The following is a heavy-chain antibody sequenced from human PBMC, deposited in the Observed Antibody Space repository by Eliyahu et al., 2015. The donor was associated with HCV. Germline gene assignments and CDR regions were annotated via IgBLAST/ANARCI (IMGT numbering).Heavy chain of an antibody. D-gene: IGHD3-10*01. CDR3: ARGDYASGDAFDI. J-gene: IGHJ3*02. CDR1: GFTFSSYS. CDR2: ISSSSSYI. Sequence: EVQLVESGGGLVKPGGSLRLSCAASGFTFSSYSMNWVRQAPGKGLEWVSSISSSSSYIYYADSVKGRFTISRDNAKNSLYLQMNSLRAEDTAVYYCARGDYASGDAFDIWGQGTMVTVSS. V-gene: IGHV3-21*01.